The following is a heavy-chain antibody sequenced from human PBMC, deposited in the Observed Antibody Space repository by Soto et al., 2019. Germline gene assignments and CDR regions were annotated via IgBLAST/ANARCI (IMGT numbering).Heavy chain of an antibody. J-gene: IGHJ4*02. D-gene: IGHD6-13*01. CDR3: AKEQGSSWYEKDE. CDR1: GFTFSNYA. Sequence: EVQLLESGGGLVQPGGSLRLSCAASGFTFSNYAVTWVRQAPGKGLEWVSTISGSGGSTYYADSVKGRFTISRDNSKNARDLQMISLRAEDTAVYYCAKEQGSSWYEKDEWGQGTLVNVSS. V-gene: IGHV3-23*01. CDR2: ISGSGGST.